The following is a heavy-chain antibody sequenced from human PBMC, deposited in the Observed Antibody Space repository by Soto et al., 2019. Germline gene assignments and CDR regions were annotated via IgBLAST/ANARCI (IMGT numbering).Heavy chain of an antibody. Sequence: PSETLSLTCHVSGSSMSDYYWSWIRQSPGKGLEWIGYIYYSGSTNYNPSLKSRVTISVDTSKNQFSLKLSSVTAADTAVYYCARIGFGYYFDYWGQGTLVTVSS. J-gene: IGHJ4*02. CDR2: IYYSGST. D-gene: IGHD3-16*01. CDR1: GSSMSDYY. V-gene: IGHV4-59*08. CDR3: ARIGFGYYFDY.